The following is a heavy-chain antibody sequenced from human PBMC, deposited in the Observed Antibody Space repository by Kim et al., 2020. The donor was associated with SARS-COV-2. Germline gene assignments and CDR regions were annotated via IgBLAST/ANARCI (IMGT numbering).Heavy chain of an antibody. D-gene: IGHD5-12*01. Sequence: ASVKVSCKASGYTFTSYGISWVRQAPGQGLEWMGWISAYNGNTNYAQKLQGRVTMTTDTSTSTAYMELRSLRSDDTAVYYCARDESRDGYNPGGEFDYWGQGTLVTVSS. CDR3: ARDESRDGYNPGGEFDY. CDR2: ISAYNGNT. J-gene: IGHJ4*02. CDR1: GYTFTSYG. V-gene: IGHV1-18*04.